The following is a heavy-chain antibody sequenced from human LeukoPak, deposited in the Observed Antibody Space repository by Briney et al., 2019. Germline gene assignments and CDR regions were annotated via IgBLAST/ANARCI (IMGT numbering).Heavy chain of an antibody. V-gene: IGHV4-4*07. CDR1: GGSISGYY. CDR3: ARDPSFSGGWFDY. CDR2: IYSSGST. Sequence: SETLSLTCTVSGGSISGYYWSWIRRPAGKGLEWIGRIYSSGSTNYNPSLKSRVTMSVDTSKNQFSLKLSSVTAADTAVYYCARDPSFSGGWFDYWGQGTLVTVSS. J-gene: IGHJ4*02. D-gene: IGHD6-19*01.